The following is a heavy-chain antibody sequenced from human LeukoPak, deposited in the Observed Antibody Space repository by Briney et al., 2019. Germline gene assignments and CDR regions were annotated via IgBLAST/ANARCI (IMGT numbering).Heavy chain of an antibody. D-gene: IGHD4-11*01. CDR2: SSGSGAYI. V-gene: IGHV3-21*01. J-gene: IGHJ4*02. CDR1: GFTFSSYS. CDR3: ARDLYGNYALDY. Sequence: PGGSLRLSCAASGFTFSSYSMNWVRQAPGRGLEWVSSSSGSGAYIYYADSVKGRFTISRDNAKNSLYLQMNSLRAEDTAMYYCARDLYGNYALDYWGQGILVTVSS.